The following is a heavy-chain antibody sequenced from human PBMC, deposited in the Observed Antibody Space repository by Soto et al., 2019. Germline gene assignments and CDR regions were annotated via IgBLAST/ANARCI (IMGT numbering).Heavy chain of an antibody. CDR1: GFTLSSYG. CDR3: AKGMLTGYIRTAFDI. Sequence: PGGSLRLSCAASGFTLSSYGMHWVRQAPGKGLEWVAIISNDGSTENYAVSVKGRFTVSRDNSKNTLYLEMNSLRAEDTAVYYCAKGMLTGYIRTAFDIWGQGTMVTVS. D-gene: IGHD3-16*01. J-gene: IGHJ3*02. CDR2: ISNDGSTE. V-gene: IGHV3-30*18.